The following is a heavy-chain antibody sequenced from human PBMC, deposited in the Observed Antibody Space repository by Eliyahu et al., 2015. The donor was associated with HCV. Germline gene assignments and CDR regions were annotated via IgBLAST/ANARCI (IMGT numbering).Heavy chain of an antibody. J-gene: IGHJ5*02. V-gene: IGHV1-46*01. D-gene: IGHD3-16*02. CDR1: GYTFTNYY. CDR3: ARSAFPLWVTTFGGVIAHNWLDP. CDR2: LNPSDARA. Sequence: QVQLVQSGAEVKKPGASVKVSCKASGYTFTNYYMHWXRQAPGQGLEWMGMLNPSDARATYSQKFQGTVTMTTDTSTTTVYMDLRSLRSDDTAVYYCARSAFPLWVTTFGGVIAHNWLDPWGQGTLVTVSS.